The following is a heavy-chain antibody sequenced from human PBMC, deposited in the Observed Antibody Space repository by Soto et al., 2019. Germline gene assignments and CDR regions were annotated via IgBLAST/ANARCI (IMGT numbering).Heavy chain of an antibody. V-gene: IGHV4-30-2*01. Sequence: PSETLSLTCAVSGGSISSGSYSWSWIRQPPGKGLEWIGYIYHSGSTYYNPSLKSRVTILVDRSKNQFSLKLSSVTAADTAVYYCARDSWGYSYGSESLGMDVWGQGTTVTVSS. CDR3: ARDSWGYSYGSESLGMDV. CDR2: IYHSGST. D-gene: IGHD5-18*01. CDR1: GGSISSGSYS. J-gene: IGHJ6*02.